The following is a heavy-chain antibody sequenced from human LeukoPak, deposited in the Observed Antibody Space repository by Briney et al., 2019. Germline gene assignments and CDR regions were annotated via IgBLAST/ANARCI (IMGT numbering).Heavy chain of an antibody. CDR2: INPDGSST. CDR3: VDSKGYLDS. V-gene: IGHV3-74*01. Sequence: PGRSLRLSYAVSGSTFSSYWMRWVRQAPGKGLVWVSRINPDGSSTDYADSVKGRFTISRDHATNSLYMQMNSLRAEDTAVYYCVDSKGYLDSWGEGTLVTVSS. CDR1: GSTFSSYW. J-gene: IGHJ4*02. D-gene: IGHD5-18*01.